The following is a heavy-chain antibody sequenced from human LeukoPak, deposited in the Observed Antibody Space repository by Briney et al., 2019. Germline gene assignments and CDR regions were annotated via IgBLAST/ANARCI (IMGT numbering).Heavy chain of an antibody. Sequence: GGSLRLSCAASGFTFSNYGMHWVRQAPGKGLQWVASIHYDGSNRYYADSVRGRFTISRDNSKNTLYLQMNSLRAEDTAVYYCVTNFGELNGYWGQGTLVTVSS. J-gene: IGHJ4*02. D-gene: IGHD3-10*01. CDR1: GFTFSNYG. V-gene: IGHV3-30*02. CDR3: VTNFGELNGY. CDR2: IHYDGSNR.